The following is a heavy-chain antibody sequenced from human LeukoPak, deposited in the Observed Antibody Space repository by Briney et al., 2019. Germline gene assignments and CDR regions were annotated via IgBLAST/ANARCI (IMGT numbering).Heavy chain of an antibody. Sequence: GEPLKISCQGSGYSFTSYWIGWVRQMPGKGLKWMGIIYPGDSDARYSPSFQGQVTISADKSISTAYLQWSSLKASDTAMYYCARRRDLYSGSYYPFDYWGQGTLVTASS. D-gene: IGHD1-26*01. J-gene: IGHJ4*02. CDR3: ARRRDLYSGSYYPFDY. CDR1: GYSFTSYW. CDR2: IYPGDSDA. V-gene: IGHV5-51*01.